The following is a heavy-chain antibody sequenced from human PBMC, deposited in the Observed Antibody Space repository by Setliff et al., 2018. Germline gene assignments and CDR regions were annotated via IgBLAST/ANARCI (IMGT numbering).Heavy chain of an antibody. CDR3: ASGRRDSYNFADWYFDL. CDR1: GGSISPYF. Sequence: SETLSLTCSVSGGSISPYFWSWIRQPPGKGLEWIGYIYHNGNTNFNPSLKTRVTMSVDTSKNQFALNLTSVTAADTAVYYCASGRRDSYNFADWYFDLWGPGTLVTVSS. V-gene: IGHV4-59*01. CDR2: IYHNGNT. J-gene: IGHJ2*01. D-gene: IGHD1-1*01.